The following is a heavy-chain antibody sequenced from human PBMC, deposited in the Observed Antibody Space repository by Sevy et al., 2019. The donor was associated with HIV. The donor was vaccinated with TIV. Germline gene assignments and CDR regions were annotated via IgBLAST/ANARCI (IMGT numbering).Heavy chain of an antibody. CDR3: ARFGSYRLAYYGMDV. V-gene: IGHV5-51*01. J-gene: IGHJ6*02. CDR1: GYSFSNYW. D-gene: IGHD3-9*01. CDR2: IYPGDSDT. Sequence: VESLKISCKGSGYSFSNYWIGWVRQMPGKGLELMGIIYPGDSDTRYSPSFQGQVTISVDKSSSTAYLQWSRLRASDTAMYYCARFGSYRLAYYGMDVWGQGTTVTVSS.